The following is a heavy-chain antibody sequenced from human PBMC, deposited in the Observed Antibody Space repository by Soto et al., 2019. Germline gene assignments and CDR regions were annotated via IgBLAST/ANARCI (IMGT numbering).Heavy chain of an antibody. Sequence: QVQLQQWGAGLLKPSETLSLTCAVYGGSFSGYYWSWIRQPPGKGLEWIGEINHSGSTNYNPSLKSRVTKSVDTSKNQFSLKLSSVTAADTAVYYCARIPTAAAGYYFDYWGQGTLVTVSS. CDR3: ARIPTAAAGYYFDY. V-gene: IGHV4-34*01. J-gene: IGHJ4*02. D-gene: IGHD6-13*01. CDR2: INHSGST. CDR1: GGSFSGYY.